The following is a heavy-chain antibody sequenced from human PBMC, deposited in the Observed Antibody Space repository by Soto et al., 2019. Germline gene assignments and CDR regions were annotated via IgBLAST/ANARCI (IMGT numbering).Heavy chain of an antibody. CDR3: ARDGTLYVGSGYYYLY. D-gene: IGHD3-22*01. V-gene: IGHV1-69*01. Sequence: QVQWVQSGAEVKKPGSSVKVSCKASGGTFSRYALSWVRQAPGQGLEWMGGIIPMFGKANYAQKFQGRVTITADESTRTGYMELRSLLSEDTAVYYCARDGTLYVGSGYYYLYWGQGTLVTVSS. CDR1: GGTFSRYA. J-gene: IGHJ4*02. CDR2: IIPMFGKA.